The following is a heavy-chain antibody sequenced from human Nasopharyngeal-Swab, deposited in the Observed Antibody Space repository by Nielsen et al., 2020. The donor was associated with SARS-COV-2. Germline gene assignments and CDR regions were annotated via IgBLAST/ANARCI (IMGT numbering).Heavy chain of an antibody. CDR3: AKDGQWHFDY. J-gene: IGHJ4*02. Sequence: GGSLRLSCAASGFTFSNYGMHWVRQAPGKGLEWVAVIWYDGSNKYYADSVKGRFTISRDNSKNTVYLQMNSLRAEDTAVYYCAKDGQWHFDYWGQGTLVTVSS. D-gene: IGHD6-19*01. CDR1: GFTFSNYG. V-gene: IGHV3-33*06. CDR2: IWYDGSNK.